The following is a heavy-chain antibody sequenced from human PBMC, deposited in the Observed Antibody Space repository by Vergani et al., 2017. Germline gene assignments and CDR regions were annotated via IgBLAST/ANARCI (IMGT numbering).Heavy chain of an antibody. CDR1: VVTFSSYA. Sequence: QVQLVQSGAEVKTPGSSVKVSCKASVVTFSSYAISWVRQAPGQGLEWMGGIIPIFGTANYAQKFQGRVTITADKSTSTAYMELSSLRSEDTAVYYCARIAAAGRGGCDPWGQGTLVTVSS. J-gene: IGHJ5*02. V-gene: IGHV1-69*06. D-gene: IGHD6-13*01. CDR3: ARIAAAGRGGCDP. CDR2: IIPIFGTA.